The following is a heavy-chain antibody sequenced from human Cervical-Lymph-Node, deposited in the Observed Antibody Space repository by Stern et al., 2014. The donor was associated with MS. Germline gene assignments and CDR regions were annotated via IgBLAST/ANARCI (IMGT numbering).Heavy chain of an antibody. V-gene: IGHV3-11*01. CDR1: GFDFSDYY. Sequence: EQLVESGGGSVKPGGSLRLSCAASGFDFSDYYMSWIRQAPGKGLEWVSYISHDGDTIYYADSVNGRFTVSRDNAKKSLSLQMSSLRADDTAVYYCARATPGTPAYWGQGTLVIVSS. D-gene: IGHD6-13*01. CDR3: ARATPGTPAY. J-gene: IGHJ4*02. CDR2: ISHDGDTI.